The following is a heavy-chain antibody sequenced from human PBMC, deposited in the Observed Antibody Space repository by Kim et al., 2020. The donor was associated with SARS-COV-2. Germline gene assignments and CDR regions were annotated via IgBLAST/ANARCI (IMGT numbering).Heavy chain of an antibody. J-gene: IGHJ6*02. Sequence: SETLSLTCTVSGGPIISGGHYWSWIRQHPGKGLEWIGYIYYSGSTYYNPSLKSRVTISVDTSKSQFSLKLTSVSAADTAVYYCARAAFGELLNLAYYYGLDVWGQGTTVTVSS. CDR3: ARAAFGELLNLAYYYGLDV. D-gene: IGHD3-10*01. V-gene: IGHV4-31*03. CDR1: GGPIISGGHY. CDR2: IYYSGST.